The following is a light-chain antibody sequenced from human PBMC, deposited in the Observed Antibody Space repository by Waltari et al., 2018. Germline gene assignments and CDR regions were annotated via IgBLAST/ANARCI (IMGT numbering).Light chain of an antibody. Sequence: QSVLTQPPSASGTPGQRVTISCSGGSSNIGSNVVTWYQQFPGTAPKLLIYSSRRRPSGVPDRFSGSKSGTSASLAISGLQSEDEADFYCASWDDSLNGWVFGGGTKLTVL. CDR3: ASWDDSLNGWV. J-gene: IGLJ3*02. V-gene: IGLV1-44*01. CDR2: SSR. CDR1: SSNIGSNV.